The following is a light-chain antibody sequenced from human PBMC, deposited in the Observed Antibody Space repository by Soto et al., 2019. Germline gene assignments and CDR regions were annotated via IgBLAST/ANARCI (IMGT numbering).Light chain of an antibody. CDR1: QSVSSN. V-gene: IGKV3-15*01. Sequence: EIVMTQSPDTLSVSPGERATLSCRASQSVSSNLAWYQQKSGQTPRLLIYGASTRATDIPARFSGSGSGTEFTLTISSLQSEDFAFYYCQQYDNWPLTFGGRTKVEIK. CDR3: QQYDNWPLT. CDR2: GAS. J-gene: IGKJ4*01.